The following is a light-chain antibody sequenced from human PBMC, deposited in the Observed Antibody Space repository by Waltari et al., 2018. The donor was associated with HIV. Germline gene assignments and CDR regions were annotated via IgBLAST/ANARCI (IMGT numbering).Light chain of an antibody. V-gene: IGLV1-40*01. CDR2: SDI. CDR1: RSNIGAGYF. Sequence: QSALPQPPSASGAPGQRVTISCTATRSNIGAGYFVPWYQHLPGTAPQPLVHSDINRPAGVPDRFSGSKSGTSASLVITGLQAEDEADYYCQSYDSSLRASVFGGGTKLTVL. J-gene: IGLJ2*01. CDR3: QSYDSSLRASV.